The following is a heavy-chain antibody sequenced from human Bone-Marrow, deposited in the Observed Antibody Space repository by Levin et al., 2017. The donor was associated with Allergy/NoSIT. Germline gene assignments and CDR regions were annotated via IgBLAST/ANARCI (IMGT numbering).Heavy chain of an antibody. CDR3: AKDRGSGYARVLEY. J-gene: IGHJ4*02. CDR2: ISGSGGSR. CDR1: GFTFSSYV. Sequence: GGSLRLSCAASGFTFSSYVMSWARQAPGKGLEWVSAISGSGGSRYNADSVKGRFTISRDNSKNTLYLQMNSLRAEDTAVYYCAKDRGSGYARVLEYWGQGTLVTVSS. V-gene: IGHV3-23*01. D-gene: IGHD5-12*01.